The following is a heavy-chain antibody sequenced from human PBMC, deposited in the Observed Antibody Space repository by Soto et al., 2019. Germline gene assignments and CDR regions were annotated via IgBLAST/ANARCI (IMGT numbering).Heavy chain of an antibody. CDR3: YCGSTDY. V-gene: IGHV3-7*03. Sequence: VQPVESGGGLGQPGGSLRLSCAASGFTFSSYWMSWVRQAPGKGLEWVANIKQDESEKNYADSVKGRFTISRDNAKNLLFLQMDSLRAEDTAVYFCYCGSTDYWGQGTLVTVSP. J-gene: IGHJ4*02. CDR2: IKQDESEK. D-gene: IGHD1-26*01. CDR1: GFTFSSYW.